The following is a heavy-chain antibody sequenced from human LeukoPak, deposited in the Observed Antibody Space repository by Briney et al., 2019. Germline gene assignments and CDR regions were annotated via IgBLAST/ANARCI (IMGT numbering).Heavy chain of an antibody. CDR2: IYYNGST. D-gene: IGHD2-2*03. CDR3: ARSPWIDLLPDAFDI. Sequence: SETLSLTCTVSVGTINTYYWSWIRQPPGKGLEWIGYIYYNGSTKYKPSLKSRVTISVDTPKNQFSLKLSSVTAADTAVYFCARSPWIDLLPDAFDIWGQGTTVIVSS. J-gene: IGHJ3*02. V-gene: IGHV4-59*01. CDR1: VGTINTYY.